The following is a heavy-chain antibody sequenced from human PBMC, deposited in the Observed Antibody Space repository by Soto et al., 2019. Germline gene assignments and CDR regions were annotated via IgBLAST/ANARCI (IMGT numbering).Heavy chain of an antibody. CDR2: IYYSGST. D-gene: IGHD2-21*02. V-gene: IGHV4-61*01. J-gene: IGHJ6*02. Sequence: TSETLSLTCTVSGGSVSSGSYYWSWIRQPPGKGLEWIGYIYYSGSTNYNPFLKSRVTISVDTSKNQFSLKLSSVTAADTAVYYCARSYCGGDCYTGYYYYYYGMDVWGQGTTVTVS. CDR1: GGSVSSGSYY. CDR3: ARSYCGGDCYTGYYYYYYGMDV.